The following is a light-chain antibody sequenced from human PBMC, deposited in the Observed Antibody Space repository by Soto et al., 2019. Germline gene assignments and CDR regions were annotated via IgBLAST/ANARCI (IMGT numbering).Light chain of an antibody. V-gene: IGKV3-15*01. CDR3: QQYSNWPLT. CDR2: GAS. J-gene: IGKJ4*01. CDR1: QSVSSN. Sequence: EIVMTQSPATLSVSPGEGATLSCRASQSVSSNLAWYQQKPGQAPRLLILGASTRATGIPARFSGSGSGTESSLSISALQPEDFAIYYCQQYSNWPLTFGGGTKVGIK.